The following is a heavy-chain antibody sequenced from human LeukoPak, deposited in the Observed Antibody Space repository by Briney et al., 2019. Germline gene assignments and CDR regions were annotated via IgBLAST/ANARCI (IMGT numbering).Heavy chain of an antibody. V-gene: IGHV3-9*01. J-gene: IGHJ5*02. Sequence: AGRSLRLSCAASGFNFDDHAMHWVRQAPGKGLEWVSGITWNSASILYADSVKGRFTVSRDNAKNSLYLQMNSLRAEDTALYYCAKDMYRFGEFDGFDPWGQGTLVTVSS. D-gene: IGHD3-10*01. CDR2: ITWNSASI. CDR3: AKDMYRFGEFDGFDP. CDR1: GFNFDDHA.